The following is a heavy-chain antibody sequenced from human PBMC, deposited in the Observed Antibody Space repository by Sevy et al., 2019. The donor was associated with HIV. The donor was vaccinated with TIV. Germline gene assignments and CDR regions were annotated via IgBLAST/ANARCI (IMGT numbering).Heavy chain of an antibody. CDR1: GFTFSNYW. CDR2: INNDRSDR. CDR3: ARGETYYDFWSGSRFDY. V-gene: IGHV3-74*01. D-gene: IGHD3-3*01. J-gene: IGHJ4*02. Sequence: GGSLRLSCVASGFTFSNYWMQWVRQPPGKGLVWVSRINNDRSDRSYADSVRGRFTISRDNAKNTLYLQMTSLRAEDTGVYYCARGETYYDFWSGSRFDYWGLGTLVTVSS.